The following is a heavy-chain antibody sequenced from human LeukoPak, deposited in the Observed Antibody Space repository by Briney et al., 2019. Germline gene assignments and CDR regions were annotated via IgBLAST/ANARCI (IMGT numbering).Heavy chain of an antibody. J-gene: IGHJ3*02. D-gene: IGHD2-15*01. CDR2: INHSGST. CDR3: ARATRGSSDI. V-gene: IGHV4-34*01. CDR1: GGSFSGYY. Sequence: KPSETLSLTCAVYGGSFSGYYWSWIRQPPGKGLEWIGEINHSGSTNYNPSLKSRVTISVDTSKNQFSLKLSSVTAADTAVYYCARATRGSSDIWGQGTMVTVSS.